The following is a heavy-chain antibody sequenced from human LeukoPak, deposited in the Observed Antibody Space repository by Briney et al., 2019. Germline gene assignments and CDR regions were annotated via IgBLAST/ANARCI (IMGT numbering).Heavy chain of an antibody. V-gene: IGHV4-59*12. Sequence: PSETLSLTCTVSGGSISSYYWSWIRQPPGKGLEWIGYIFYTGNTDYNPSLKSRVTISVDTSKNQFSLKLSSVTAADTAVYYCARDQNVRLVLGSNYYYYGMDVWGQGTTVTVS. CDR3: ARDQNVRLVLGSNYYYYGMDV. CDR2: IFYTGNT. CDR1: GGSISSYY. D-gene: IGHD6-19*01. J-gene: IGHJ6*02.